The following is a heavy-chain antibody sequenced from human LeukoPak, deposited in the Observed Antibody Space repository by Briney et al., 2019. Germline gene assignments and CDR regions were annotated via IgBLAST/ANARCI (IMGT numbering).Heavy chain of an antibody. CDR1: GFAFSKYS. D-gene: IGHD3-9*01. CDR2: ISGSGGSK. J-gene: IGHJ4*02. Sequence: GGSLRLSCAASGFAFSKYSMSWVRQAPGKGLEWVSAISGSGGSKYYADSVKGRFTISRDNSKNTLYVQMNSLRAEDTATYYCAKGTTYYDILTGYGYPYYFDYWGQGTLVTVSS. V-gene: IGHV3-23*01. CDR3: AKGTTYYDILTGYGYPYYFDY.